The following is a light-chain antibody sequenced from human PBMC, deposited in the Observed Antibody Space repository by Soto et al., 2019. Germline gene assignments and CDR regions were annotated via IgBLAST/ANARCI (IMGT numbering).Light chain of an antibody. Sequence: QSGLTQPASVSGSPGQSITMSCTGTRSDVGGYNFVSWFQQQAGRAPKLMIYEVSERPSGVSNRFSGSKSGNTASLTISGLQAEDEADYYCSSYTSSNTHVFGTGTKVTVL. V-gene: IGLV2-14*03. CDR2: EVS. J-gene: IGLJ1*01. CDR1: RSDVGGYNF. CDR3: SSYTSSNTHV.